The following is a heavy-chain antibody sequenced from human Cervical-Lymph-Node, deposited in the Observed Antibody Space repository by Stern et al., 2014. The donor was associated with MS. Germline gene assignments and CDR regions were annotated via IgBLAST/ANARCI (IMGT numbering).Heavy chain of an antibody. CDR2: IYSDGST. Sequence: VHLVESGPGLVKPSETVSLTCTVSGGSMSSKYWNWIRQPPGKGLEWIGYIYSDGSTNYNPSLKSRVIISLDTSTNQFSLSLTSVTAADTAVYYCARVTGRGTRQNWFDSWGQGTLVTVSS. CDR1: GGSMSSKY. J-gene: IGHJ5*01. CDR3: ARVTGRGTRQNWFDS. V-gene: IGHV4-59*01. D-gene: IGHD1-26*01.